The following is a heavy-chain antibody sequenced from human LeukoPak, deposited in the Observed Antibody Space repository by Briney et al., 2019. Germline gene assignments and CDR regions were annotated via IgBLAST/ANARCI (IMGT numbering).Heavy chain of an antibody. CDR3: ARGADHGGSYYPD. CDR1: GFRFSNSW. Sequence: GSLRLSCAASGFRFSNSWMYWVRQGPGKGPVWVSRMKTDGTRIEYADSVKGRFTTSRDNAKNTLFLQMSSLRVEDTAVYYCARGADHGGSYYPDWGQGTRVTVSS. D-gene: IGHD3-10*01. J-gene: IGHJ4*02. CDR2: MKTDGTRI. V-gene: IGHV3-74*01.